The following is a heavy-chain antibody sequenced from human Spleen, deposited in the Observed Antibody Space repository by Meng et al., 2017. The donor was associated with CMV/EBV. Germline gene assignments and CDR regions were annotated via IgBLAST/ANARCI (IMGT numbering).Heavy chain of an antibody. CDR2: ISSSSSYI. Sequence: ETLSLTCTVSGDSITIYYWNWVRQAPGKGLEWVSSISSSSSYIYYADSVKGRFTISRDNAKNSLYLEMISLRADDTALYYCARDAGYYASGSDAVDFWGQGTMVTVSS. CDR3: ARDAGYYASGSDAVDF. CDR1: GDSITIYY. D-gene: IGHD3-10*01. V-gene: IGHV3-21*01. J-gene: IGHJ3*01.